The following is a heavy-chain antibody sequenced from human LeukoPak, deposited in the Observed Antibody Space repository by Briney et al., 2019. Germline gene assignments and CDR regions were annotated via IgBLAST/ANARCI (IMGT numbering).Heavy chain of an antibody. V-gene: IGHV3-23*01. CDR3: AKVPGGKGWNFDS. CDR2: ITGSGGAT. J-gene: IGHJ4*02. D-gene: IGHD2-15*01. CDR1: GFTFSTYE. Sequence: GGSLRLSCAASGFTFSTYEMNWVRQAPRKGLEWVSGITGSGGATYYADSVKGRFTISRDNSKNTLYLQMNSLRAEDTAVYYCAKVPGGKGWNFDSWGQGTLVTVSS.